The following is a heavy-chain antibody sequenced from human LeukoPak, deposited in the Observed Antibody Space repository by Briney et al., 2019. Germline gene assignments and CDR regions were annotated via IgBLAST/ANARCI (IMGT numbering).Heavy chain of an antibody. J-gene: IGHJ4*02. CDR1: GFTFSSYD. Sequence: GGSLRLSCAASGFTFSSYDMNWVRQAPGKGLEWVSAISGSGGSTYYADSVRGRLTISRDNSKNTLYLQMNSLRAEDTAVYYCAKDKVGYCSSTSCYAGFDYWGQGTLVTVSS. V-gene: IGHV3-23*01. CDR3: AKDKVGYCSSTSCYAGFDY. D-gene: IGHD2-2*01. CDR2: ISGSGGST.